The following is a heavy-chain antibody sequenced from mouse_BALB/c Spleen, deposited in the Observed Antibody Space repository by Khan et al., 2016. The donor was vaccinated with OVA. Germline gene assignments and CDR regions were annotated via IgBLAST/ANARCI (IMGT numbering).Heavy chain of an antibody. CDR1: GYIFTSYW. D-gene: IGHD2-14*01. CDR3: GREGYDGPWFAY. CDR2: INPGTGSS. J-gene: IGHJ3*01. V-gene: IGHV1-76*01. Sequence: QVQLKQSGAELVRPGASVKLSCKTSGYIFTSYWIHWVKQRSGQGLEWIARINPGTGSSYYNEKFKGKATLTADKSSSTAYMQLSSLKSEGSVVLFCGREGYDGPWFAYWGQGTLVTVSA.